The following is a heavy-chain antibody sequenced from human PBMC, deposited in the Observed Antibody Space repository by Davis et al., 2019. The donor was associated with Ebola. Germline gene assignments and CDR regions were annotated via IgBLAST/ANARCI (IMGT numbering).Heavy chain of an antibody. CDR3: AKDHDDYGDYSFDY. J-gene: IGHJ4*02. D-gene: IGHD4-17*01. CDR1: GFTFSSYG. CDR2: ISYDGSNK. Sequence: GGSLRLSCAASGFTFSSYGMHWVRQAPGKGLEWVAVISYDGSNKYYADSVKGRFTIPRDNSKNTLYLQMNSLRAEDTAVYYCAKDHDDYGDYSFDYWGQGTLVTVSS. V-gene: IGHV3-30*18.